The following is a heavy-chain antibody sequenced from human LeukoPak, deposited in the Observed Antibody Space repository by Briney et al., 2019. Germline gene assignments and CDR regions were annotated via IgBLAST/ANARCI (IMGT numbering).Heavy chain of an antibody. CDR3: AKDQSSGSWPYYFDY. D-gene: IGHD6-13*01. V-gene: IGHV3-23*01. CDR1: GFSFSSYT. CDR2: ISGSGTST. Sequence: GGSLRLSCAASGFSFSSYTMNWVRQAPGEGLEWVSAISGSGTSTYYADSVKGRFTISRGNSKNTLYLQMNSLRAEDTAVYYCAKDQSSGSWPYYFDYWGQGTLATVCS. J-gene: IGHJ4*02.